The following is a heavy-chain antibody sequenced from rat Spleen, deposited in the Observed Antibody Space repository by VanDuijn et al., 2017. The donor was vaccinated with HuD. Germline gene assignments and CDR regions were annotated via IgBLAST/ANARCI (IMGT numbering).Heavy chain of an antibody. V-gene: IGHV5-17*01. CDR2: IIYDGSST. J-gene: IGHJ2*01. Sequence: EVQLVESGGGLVQPGRSLKLSCAASGFTFSDYAMAWVRQAPKKGLEWVATIIYDGSSTYYRDSVKGRFTISRDNAKSTLYLQMDSLRSEDTATYYCARHDYGGLYYFDYWGQGVMVTVSS. CDR3: ARHDYGGLYYFDY. CDR1: GFTFSDYA. D-gene: IGHD1-11*01.